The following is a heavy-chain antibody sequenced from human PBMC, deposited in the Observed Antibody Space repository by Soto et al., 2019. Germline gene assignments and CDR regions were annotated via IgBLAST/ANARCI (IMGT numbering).Heavy chain of an antibody. D-gene: IGHD4-17*01. CDR3: ARIGDDYFDWYFEL. V-gene: IGHV3-11*01. J-gene: IGHJ2*01. CDR2: ISSSGSTI. CDR1: GFTFSDYY. Sequence: QVQLVESGGGLVKPGGSLRLSCAASGFTFSDYYMSWIRQAPGKGLEWVSYISSSGSTIYYADAVKGRFTISRDHAKNSLYLQMNSLRAEDTGVYYCARIGDDYFDWYFELWGRGTLVTVSS.